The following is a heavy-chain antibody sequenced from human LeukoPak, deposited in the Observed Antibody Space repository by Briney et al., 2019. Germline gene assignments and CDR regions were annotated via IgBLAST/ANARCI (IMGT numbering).Heavy chain of an antibody. Sequence: GASVKVSCKASGYTFTGHYMHWVRQAPGQGLEWMGWINPDSGGTNYAQKFQGRVTMTRDTSISTAYMELSRLRSDDTAVFYCARAAAATMANYFDYWGQGTLVTVSS. CDR2: INPDSGGT. V-gene: IGHV1-2*02. D-gene: IGHD6-13*01. J-gene: IGHJ4*02. CDR1: GYTFTGHY. CDR3: ARAAAATMANYFDY.